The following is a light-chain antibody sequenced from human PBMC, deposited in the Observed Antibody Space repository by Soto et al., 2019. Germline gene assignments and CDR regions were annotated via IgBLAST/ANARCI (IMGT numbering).Light chain of an antibody. CDR2: EVT. J-gene: IGLJ1*01. CDR3: SSYSGSSTIYV. Sequence: QSVLTQPASVSGSPGQSITISCTGTSSDVGGYNYVSWYQQLPGKAPKLLIYEVTDRPSGVSNRFSGSRSGNTASLTISGLQGEDEADYYCSSYSGSSTIYVFGNGTKVTVL. V-gene: IGLV2-14*01. CDR1: SSDVGGYNY.